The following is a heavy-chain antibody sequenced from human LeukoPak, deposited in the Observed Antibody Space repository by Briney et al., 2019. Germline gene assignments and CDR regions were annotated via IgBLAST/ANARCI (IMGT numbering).Heavy chain of an antibody. V-gene: IGHV3-30*18. CDR3: AKCLLPSGDTAMVRE. Sequence: GGSLRLSCAASGFIFSSYGMHWVRQAPGKGLEWVAVISYDGSNKYYADSVKGRFTISRDNSKNTLYLQMNSLRAEDTAVYYCAKCLLPSGDTAMVREWGQGTMVTVSS. J-gene: IGHJ3*01. CDR1: GFIFSSYG. CDR2: ISYDGSNK. D-gene: IGHD5-18*01.